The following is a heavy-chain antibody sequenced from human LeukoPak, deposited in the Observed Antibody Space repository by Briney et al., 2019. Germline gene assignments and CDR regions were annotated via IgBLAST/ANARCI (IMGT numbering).Heavy chain of an antibody. Sequence: NAGGSLRLSCAASGFTFSSYSMNWVRQAPGKGLEWVSSISSSSSYIYYADSVKGRFTISRDNAKNSLYLQMNSLRAEDTAVYYCASRGPYYYDSSGYYALRVWLDYWGQGTLVTVSS. V-gene: IGHV3-21*01. J-gene: IGHJ4*02. CDR2: ISSSSSYI. CDR3: ASRGPYYYDSSGYYALRVWLDY. D-gene: IGHD3-22*01. CDR1: GFTFSSYS.